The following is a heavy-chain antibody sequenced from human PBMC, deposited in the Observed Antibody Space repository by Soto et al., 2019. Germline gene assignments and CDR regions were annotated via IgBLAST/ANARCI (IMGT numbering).Heavy chain of an antibody. CDR1: GFTFSSYS. CDR3: ARVDGDILTGYYVIFDY. V-gene: IGHV3-48*02. J-gene: IGHJ4*02. D-gene: IGHD3-9*01. CDR2: ISSSSSTI. Sequence: GGSLRLSCAASGFTFSSYSMNWVRQAPGKGLEWVSYISSSSSTIYYADSVKGRFTISRDNAKNSLYLQMNSLRDEDTAVYYCARVDGDILTGYYVIFDYWGQGTLVTVSS.